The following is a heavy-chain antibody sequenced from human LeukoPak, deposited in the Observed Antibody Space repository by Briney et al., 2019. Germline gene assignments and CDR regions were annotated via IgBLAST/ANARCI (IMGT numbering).Heavy chain of an antibody. V-gene: IGHV4-34*01. Sequence: SETLSLTCAVYGGSFSGYYWSWIRQPPGKGLEWIGEINHSGITHYNPSLKSRVTISVDTSKNHFSRMRSSVTAADTAVYYCARGGYSSSTSCYRGNWFDPWGQGTLVTVSS. CDR1: GGSFSGYY. CDR2: INHSGIT. J-gene: IGHJ5*02. CDR3: ARGGYSSSTSCYRGNWFDP. D-gene: IGHD2-2*02.